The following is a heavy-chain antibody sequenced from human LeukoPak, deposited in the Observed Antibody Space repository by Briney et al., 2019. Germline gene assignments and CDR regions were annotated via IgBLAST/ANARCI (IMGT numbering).Heavy chain of an antibody. CDR2: IRYDGSNK. D-gene: IGHD3-3*01. V-gene: IGHV3-30*02. Sequence: PGGSLRLSCAASGFTFSSYGMHWVRQAPGKGLEWVAFIRYDGSNKYYADSVKGRFTISRDNSKNTLYLQMNSLRAEDTAVYFCARDHLTVYDFWSGYAPLDYWGQGTLVTVSS. J-gene: IGHJ4*02. CDR1: GFTFSSYG. CDR3: ARDHLTVYDFWSGYAPLDY.